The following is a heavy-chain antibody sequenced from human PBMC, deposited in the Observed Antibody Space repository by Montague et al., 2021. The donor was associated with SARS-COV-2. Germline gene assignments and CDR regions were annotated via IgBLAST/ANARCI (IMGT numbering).Heavy chain of an antibody. Sequence: SLRLSCSASGFTFSSYEMNWVRQAPGKGLEWVSYISSSGSTIYYADSVKGRFTISRDNAKNSLHLQMNSLRAEDTAVYYCTIYSSGWYGWGFDYWGQGTLVTVSS. CDR3: TIYSSGWYGWGFDY. CDR1: GFTFSSYE. V-gene: IGHV3-48*03. J-gene: IGHJ4*02. CDR2: ISSSGSTI. D-gene: IGHD6-19*01.